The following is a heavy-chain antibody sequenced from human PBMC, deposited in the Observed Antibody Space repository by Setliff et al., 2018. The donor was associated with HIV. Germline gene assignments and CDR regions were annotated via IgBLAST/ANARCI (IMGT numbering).Heavy chain of an antibody. J-gene: IGHJ3*02. CDR2: IIHSGST. CDR3: ARESLNLGELSSNPDASDI. Sequence: PSETLSLTCAVYGGSFSGYYWSWIRQPPGKGLEWIGEIIHSGSTNYNPSPKGRVTISVDTSKNQFSLKLRSVTAADTAVYYCARESLNLGELSSNPDASDIWGQGTMVTVSS. V-gene: IGHV4-34*12. D-gene: IGHD3-16*02. CDR1: GGSFSGYY.